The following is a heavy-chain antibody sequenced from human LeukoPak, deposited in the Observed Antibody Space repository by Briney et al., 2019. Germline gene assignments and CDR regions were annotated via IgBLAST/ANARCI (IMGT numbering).Heavy chain of an antibody. CDR3: ARDGSGSRPYYYYMDV. CDR1: GFTFSSYS. D-gene: IGHD3-10*01. J-gene: IGHJ6*03. CDR2: ISSSSSYI. Sequence: TGGSLRPSCAASGFTFSSYSMNWVRQAPGKGLEWVSSISSSSSYIYYADSVKGRFTISRDNAKNSLYLQMNSLRAEDTAVYYCARDGSGSRPYYYYMDVWGKGTTVTISS. V-gene: IGHV3-21*01.